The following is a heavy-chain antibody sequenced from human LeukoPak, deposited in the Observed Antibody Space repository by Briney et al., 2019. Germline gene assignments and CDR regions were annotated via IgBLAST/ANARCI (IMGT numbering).Heavy chain of an antibody. CDR1: GYTFTSYA. Sequence: HRASVKVSCKASGYTFTSYAMNWVRQAPGQGLEWMGWISPYNGNTNYAQKLQGRVTMTTDTSTSTAYMELSSLRSEDTAVYYCARGLTSSSWYGYWGQGTLVTVSS. J-gene: IGHJ4*02. V-gene: IGHV1-18*01. CDR3: ARGLTSSSWYGY. CDR2: ISPYNGNT. D-gene: IGHD6-13*01.